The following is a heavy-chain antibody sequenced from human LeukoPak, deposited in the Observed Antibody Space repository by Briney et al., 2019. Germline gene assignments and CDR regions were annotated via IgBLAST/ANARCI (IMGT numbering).Heavy chain of an antibody. CDR1: GFTVSSNY. CDR3: ARGHTVSHWYLGL. CDR2: LQFDGTKM. Sequence: PGGSLRLSCAASGFTVSSNYMSWVRQAPGKGLDWVAFLQFDGTKMHYADSVKGRFIISRDNSKNTLYLQMNNLKPEDTSIYYCARGHTVSHWYLGLWGRGTLLTVSS. J-gene: IGHJ2*01. D-gene: IGHD4-17*01. V-gene: IGHV3-30*02.